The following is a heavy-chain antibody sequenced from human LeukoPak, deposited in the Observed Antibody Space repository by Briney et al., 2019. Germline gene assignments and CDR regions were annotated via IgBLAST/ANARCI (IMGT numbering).Heavy chain of an antibody. V-gene: IGHV3-21*01. D-gene: IGHD3-10*01. CDR3: ARDRAWDYYGSGRVRADYYYYGMDV. CDR2: ISSSSSSI. CDR1: GFTFSSYS. Sequence: GGSLRLSCAASGFTFSSYSINWVRQAPGKGLEWVSSISSSSSSIYYADSVKGRFTISRDNAKNSLYLQMNSLRAEDTAVYYCARDRAWDYYGSGRVRADYYYYGMDVWGQGTTVTVSS. J-gene: IGHJ6*02.